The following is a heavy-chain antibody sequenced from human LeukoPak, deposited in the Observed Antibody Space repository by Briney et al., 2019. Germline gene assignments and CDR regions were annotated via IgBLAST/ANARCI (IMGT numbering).Heavy chain of an antibody. V-gene: IGHV3-11*04. D-gene: IGHD2-2*01. CDR2: ISSSGSTI. J-gene: IGHJ6*03. CDR1: GFTFSDYY. Sequence: PGGSLRLSCAASGFTFSDYYMSWIRQAPGKGLEWVSYISSSGSTIYYADSVKGRFTISRDNAKNSLYLQMNSLRAEDTAVYYCAGDRKGYCSSTSCYLDYYYYMDVWGKGTTVTVSS. CDR3: AGDRKGYCSSTSCYLDYYYYMDV.